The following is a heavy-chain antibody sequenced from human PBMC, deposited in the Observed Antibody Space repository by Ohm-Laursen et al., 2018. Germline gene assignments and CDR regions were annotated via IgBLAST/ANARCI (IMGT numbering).Heavy chain of an antibody. CDR2: INWNSGSI. D-gene: IGHD3-22*01. CDR1: GFTFDDYA. J-gene: IGHJ3*02. Sequence: SSLRLSCAASGFTFDDYAMQWVRQAPGKGLEWVSGINWNSGSIAYADSVKGRFAISRDNAKSSLYLQMNSLRAEDTAVYYCARDAFYYYDSTGYATEDAFDIWGQGTMVTVSS. CDR3: ARDAFYYYDSTGYATEDAFDI. V-gene: IGHV3-9*01.